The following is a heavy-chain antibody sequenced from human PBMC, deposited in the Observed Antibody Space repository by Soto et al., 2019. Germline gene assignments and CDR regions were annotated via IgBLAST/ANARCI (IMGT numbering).Heavy chain of an antibody. V-gene: IGHV1-18*04. J-gene: IGHJ6*02. CDR3: ARGGRPPPEGAWYSYYYYGMDV. D-gene: IGHD6-19*01. CDR1: GYTFTSYG. Sequence: QVQLVQSGAEVKKPGASVKVSCKASGYTFTSYGISWVRQAPGQGLEWMGWISAYNGNTNYAQKLQGRVTMTTDTSTSTAYMELRSLRSDDTAVYYCARGGRPPPEGAWYSYYYYGMDVWGQGTTVTVSS. CDR2: ISAYNGNT.